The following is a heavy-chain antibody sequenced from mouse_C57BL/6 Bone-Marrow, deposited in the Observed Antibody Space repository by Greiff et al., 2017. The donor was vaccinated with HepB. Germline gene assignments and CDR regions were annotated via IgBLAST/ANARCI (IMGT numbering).Heavy chain of an antibody. CDR3: ARERLGFAY. V-gene: IGHV1-64*01. D-gene: IGHD3-2*02. Sequence: QVQLQQPGAELVKPGASVKLSCKASGYTFTSYWMHWVKQRPGQGLEWIGMIHPNSGSTNYNEKFKRKATLTVDKSSSTAYMQLSSLTSEDSAVYYCARERLGFAYWGQGTLVTVSA. CDR2: IHPNSGST. CDR1: GYTFTSYW. J-gene: IGHJ3*01.